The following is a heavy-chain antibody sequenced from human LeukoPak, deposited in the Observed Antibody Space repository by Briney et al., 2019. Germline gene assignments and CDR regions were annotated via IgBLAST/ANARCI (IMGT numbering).Heavy chain of an antibody. J-gene: IGHJ4*02. V-gene: IGHV4-34*01. CDR1: GGSFSGYY. CDR3: ARGTSVLYCSGGSCSDYFDY. CDR2: INHSGCT. Sequence: SETLSLTCAVYGGSFSGYYWSWLRQPPGKGLEWIREINHSGCTNYNPSLKSRVTISVDTSKNQFSLKLSSVTAADTAVYYCARGTSVLYCSGGSCSDYFDYWGQGTLVTVSS. D-gene: IGHD2-15*01.